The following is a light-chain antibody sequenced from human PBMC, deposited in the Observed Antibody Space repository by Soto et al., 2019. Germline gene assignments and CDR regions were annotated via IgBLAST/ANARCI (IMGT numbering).Light chain of an antibody. CDR3: CSFAGSYSYV. J-gene: IGLJ1*01. CDR2: DVT. V-gene: IGLV2-11*01. CDR1: SSDVGRYDY. Sequence: QSALTQPRSVSASPGQSVTISCTGTSSDVGRYDYVSWYQQLPGKAPKLIVYDVTERPSGVPDRFSGSKSGNTASLTISGLQAEDEADYSCCSFAGSYSYVFGTGTKVTVL.